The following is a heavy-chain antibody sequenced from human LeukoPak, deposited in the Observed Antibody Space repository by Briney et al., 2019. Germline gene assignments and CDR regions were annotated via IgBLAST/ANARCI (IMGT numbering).Heavy chain of an antibody. D-gene: IGHD3-9*01. Sequence: ASVTVSCKASGYTFTGYYMHWTRQAPGQGLEWMGWINPSGGSTSYAQRFQGRVTMTRDTSTSTVYMELSSLRSEDTAVYYCARVSRDILTGYLFDYWGQGTLVTVSS. CDR1: GYTFTGYY. V-gene: IGHV1-46*01. J-gene: IGHJ4*02. CDR2: INPSGGST. CDR3: ARVSRDILTGYLFDY.